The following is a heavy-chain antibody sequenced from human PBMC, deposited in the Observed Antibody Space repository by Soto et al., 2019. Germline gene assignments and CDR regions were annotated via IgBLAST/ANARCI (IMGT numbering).Heavy chain of an antibody. CDR2: ISYDGSNK. CDR1: GFTFSSYA. CDR3: ARDRDIAAAIDY. D-gene: IGHD6-13*01. Sequence: QVQLVESGGGVVQPGRSLRLSCEASGFTFSSYAMHWVRQAPGKGLEWVAVISYDGSNKYYADSVKGRFTISRDNSKNTLYLQMNSLRAEDTAVYYCARDRDIAAAIDYWGQGTLVTVSS. V-gene: IGHV3-30-3*01. J-gene: IGHJ4*02.